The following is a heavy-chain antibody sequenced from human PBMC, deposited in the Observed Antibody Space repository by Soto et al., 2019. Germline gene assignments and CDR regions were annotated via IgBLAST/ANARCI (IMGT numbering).Heavy chain of an antibody. J-gene: IGHJ5*02. CDR2: ISGSGYTT. V-gene: IGHV3-48*02. CDR3: ARGDDFSWFDP. Sequence: EVLLVESGGGLVQPGGSLRLSCVASGFTFSKFSMNWVRQAPGKGLEWLSHISGSGYTTYYADAVKGRFTISRDNSNNSLFLQMSSLRDEDTAVYYCARGDDFSWFDPWGQGIVVTVSS. D-gene: IGHD3-3*01. CDR1: GFTFSKFS.